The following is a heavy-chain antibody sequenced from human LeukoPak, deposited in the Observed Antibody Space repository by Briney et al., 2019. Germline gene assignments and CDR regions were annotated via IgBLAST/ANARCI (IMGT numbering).Heavy chain of an antibody. D-gene: IGHD6-13*01. CDR1: GGSFSGYY. J-gene: IGHJ4*02. V-gene: IGHV4-34*01. Sequence: SETLSLTCAVYGGSFSGYYWSWIRHPPGKGLELIGEINHSGSTNYNPSLKSRVTISVDTSKNQFSLKLSSVTAADTAVYYCARATGIAAAGPHYYFDYWGQGTLVTVSS. CDR3: ARATGIAAAGPHYYFDY. CDR2: INHSGST.